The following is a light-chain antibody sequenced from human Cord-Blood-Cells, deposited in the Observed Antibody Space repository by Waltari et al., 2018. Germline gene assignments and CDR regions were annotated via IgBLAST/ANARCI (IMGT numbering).Light chain of an antibody. CDR1: QSVSSY. CDR2: DAS. V-gene: IGKV3-11*01. J-gene: IGKJ2*01. CDR3: QQRSNWPYT. Sequence: EIVLTQSPATLSLSPGERATLSCRASQSVSSYLAWYQQKPGQAPRLLIYDASKRATGIPAGFSGVGSGTDFTLTISSLVPEDFAVYYCQQRSNWPYTFGQGTKLEIK.